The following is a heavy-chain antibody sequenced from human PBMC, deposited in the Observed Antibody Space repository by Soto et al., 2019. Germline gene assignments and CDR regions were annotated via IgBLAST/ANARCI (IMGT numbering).Heavy chain of an antibody. D-gene: IGHD6-19*01. CDR2: ISTSGTT. CDR1: GASISSYF. CDR3: AGEAGPDRWFDP. Sequence: SETLSLTCTVSGASISSYFWTWIRQPAGKGLDWIGRISTSGTTNYNPSLKSRVTMLVDTSKNHFSLNLSSVTAADTAVYYCAGEAGPDRWFDPWGQGTLVTVSS. J-gene: IGHJ5*02. V-gene: IGHV4-4*07.